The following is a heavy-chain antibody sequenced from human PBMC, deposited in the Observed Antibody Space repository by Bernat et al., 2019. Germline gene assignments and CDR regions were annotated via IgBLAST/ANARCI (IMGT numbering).Heavy chain of an antibody. CDR3: ARTSIAGAARLDY. CDR2: ISYDGSNK. CDR1: GFTFSSYA. J-gene: IGHJ4*02. D-gene: IGHD6-19*01. Sequence: QVQLVESGGGVVQPGRSLRLSCAASGFTFSSYAMHWVRQAPGKGLEWVAVISYDGSNKYYADSVKGRFTISRDNSKNTLYLQMNSLRAEDTAVYYCARTSIAGAARLDYWGQGTLVTVSS. V-gene: IGHV3-30-3*01.